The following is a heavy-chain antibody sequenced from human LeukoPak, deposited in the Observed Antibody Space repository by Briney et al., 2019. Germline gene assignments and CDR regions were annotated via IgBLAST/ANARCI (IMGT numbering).Heavy chain of an antibody. Sequence: PSETRSLTCAVSGGSISSGGYSWSWIRQPPGKGLEWIGYIYHSGSTYYNPSLKSRVTISVDRSKNQFSLKLSSVTAADTAVYYCARVVVVATYNWFDPWGQGTLVTASS. V-gene: IGHV4-30-2*01. CDR1: GGSISSGGYS. CDR2: IYHSGST. CDR3: ARVVVVATYNWFDP. D-gene: IGHD2-15*01. J-gene: IGHJ5*02.